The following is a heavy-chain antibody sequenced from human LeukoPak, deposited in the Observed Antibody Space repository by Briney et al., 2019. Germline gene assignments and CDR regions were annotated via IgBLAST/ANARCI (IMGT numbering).Heavy chain of an antibody. Sequence: SETLSLTCAVYGGSFSGYYWSWIRQPPGKGLEWIGEINHGGSTNYNPSLKSRVTISVDTSKNQFSLKLSSVTAADTAVYYCARRGGKRLRGFDYWGQGTLVTVPS. V-gene: IGHV4-34*01. J-gene: IGHJ4*02. CDR2: INHGGST. CDR3: ARRGGKRLRGFDY. D-gene: IGHD6-25*01. CDR1: GGSFSGYY.